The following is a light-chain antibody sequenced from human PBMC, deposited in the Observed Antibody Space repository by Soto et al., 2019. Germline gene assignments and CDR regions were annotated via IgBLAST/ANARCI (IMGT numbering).Light chain of an antibody. CDR3: PQRTNWPRP. V-gene: IGKV3-11*01. CDR1: QSVSDY. J-gene: IGKJ1*01. Sequence: IGLTLYTKTLSLSPGERATLSCRASQSVSDYLAWYQQKPGQAPRLLIYDTSNRATGIPARFSGSGSGTDFTLTIISLEPEDFALYYCPQRTNWPRPFGQGTKVDI. CDR2: DTS.